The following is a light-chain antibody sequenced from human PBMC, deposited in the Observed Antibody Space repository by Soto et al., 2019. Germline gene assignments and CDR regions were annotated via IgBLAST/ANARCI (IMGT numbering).Light chain of an antibody. CDR2: EVT. J-gene: IGLJ1*01. V-gene: IGLV2-8*01. CDR1: SSDVGGYDY. Sequence: QSALTQPPSASGSPGQSVTISCTGTSSDVGGYDYVSWYQQHPGKAPKLMIYEVTIRPSGVSDRFSGSKSGNTASLTVSGLQAEDEADYYCSLYKSENAYVFGTGTKVTVL. CDR3: SLYKSENAYV.